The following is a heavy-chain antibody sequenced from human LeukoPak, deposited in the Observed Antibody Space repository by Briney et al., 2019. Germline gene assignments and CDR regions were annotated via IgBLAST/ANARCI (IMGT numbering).Heavy chain of an antibody. V-gene: IGHV3-74*01. CDR2: IRSDGSST. CDR1: GFTFSSYW. J-gene: IGHJ4*02. Sequence: GGSLRLSCAASGFTFSSYWMHWVRQAPGKGLVWVSRIRSDGSSTTYADSVKGRFTISRDNTKNTLYLQMNSLRDEDTAVYYCARDRDHSNNWYIFLDYWGQGTLVTVSS. CDR3: ARDRDHSNNWYIFLDY. D-gene: IGHD6-13*01.